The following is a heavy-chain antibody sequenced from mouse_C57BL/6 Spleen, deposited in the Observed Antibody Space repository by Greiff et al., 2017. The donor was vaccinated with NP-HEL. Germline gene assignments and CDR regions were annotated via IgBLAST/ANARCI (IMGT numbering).Heavy chain of an antibody. V-gene: IGHV5-9-1*02. CDR2: ISSGGDYI. CDR3: TRAPLGVITTVVDHWYFDV. J-gene: IGHJ1*03. CDR1: GFTFSSYA. D-gene: IGHD1-1*01. Sequence: EVKVVESGEGLVKPGGSLKLSCAASGFTFSSYAMSWVRQTPEKRLEWVAYISSGGDYIYYADTVKGRFTISRDNARNTLYLQMSSLKSEDTAMYYCTRAPLGVITTVVDHWYFDVWGTGTTVTVSS.